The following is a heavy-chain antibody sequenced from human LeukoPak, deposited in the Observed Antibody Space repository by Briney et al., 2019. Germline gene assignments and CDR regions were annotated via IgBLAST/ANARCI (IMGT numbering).Heavy chain of an antibody. J-gene: IGHJ4*02. V-gene: IGHV4-4*02. CDR3: AREGGPYRPLDY. CDR1: GGSISNGNW. Sequence: PSETLSLTCTVSGGSISNGNWWSWVRQPPGKGLEWIGEIYHSGSTNYNPSLKTRVTISVDKSRNEFSLKLTSVTAADTAVYYCAREGGPYRPLDYSGQGTLVTVSS. CDR2: IYHSGST.